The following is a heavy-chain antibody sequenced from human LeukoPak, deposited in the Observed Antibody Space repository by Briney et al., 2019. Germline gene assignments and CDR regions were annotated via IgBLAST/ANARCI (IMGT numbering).Heavy chain of an antibody. J-gene: IGHJ4*02. CDR2: IIPIFGTA. Sequence: GASVKVSCKASGYTFTSYYMHWVRQAPGQGLEWMGGIIPIFGTANYAQKFQGRVTITADESTSTAYMELSSLRSEDTAVYYCARTKYYYGSGPSDYWGQGTLVTVSS. CDR1: GYTFTSYY. CDR3: ARTKYYYGSGPSDY. D-gene: IGHD3-10*01. V-gene: IGHV1-69*13.